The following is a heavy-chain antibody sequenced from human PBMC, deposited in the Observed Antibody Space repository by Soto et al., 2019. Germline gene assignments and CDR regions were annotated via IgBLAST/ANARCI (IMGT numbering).Heavy chain of an antibody. J-gene: IGHJ5*02. Sequence: ASVKVSCKASGYTFTSYDINWVRQATGQGLEWMGWMNPNSGNTGYAQKFQGRVTMTRNTSISTAYMELSSLRSEDTAVYYCARGRVPGGQQLVIPNWFDPWGQGTLVTVSS. CDR2: MNPNSGNT. CDR3: ARGRVPGGQQLVIPNWFDP. V-gene: IGHV1-8*01. CDR1: GYTFTSYD. D-gene: IGHD6-13*01.